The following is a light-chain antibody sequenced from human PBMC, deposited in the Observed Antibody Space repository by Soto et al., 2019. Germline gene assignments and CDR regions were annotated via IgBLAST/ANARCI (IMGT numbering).Light chain of an antibody. J-gene: IGKJ1*01. CDR3: QQLNSYLL. V-gene: IGKV1-9*01. Sequence: DIQLTQSPSFLSASVGDRGTITCRASQGISSYLAWYQQKPGKAPKLLIYAASTLQSGVPSRFSGSGSGTEFTLTISSLQPEDFTTYYCQQLNSYLLFGQGTKVEIK. CDR1: QGISSY. CDR2: AAS.